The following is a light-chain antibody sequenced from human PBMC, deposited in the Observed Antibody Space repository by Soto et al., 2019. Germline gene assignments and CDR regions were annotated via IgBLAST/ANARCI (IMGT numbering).Light chain of an antibody. J-gene: IGLJ2*01. V-gene: IGLV4-69*01. CDR3: QTWGTGIQV. CDR2: LNSDGSH. Sequence: QSVLTQSPSASASLGASVKLTCTLSSGHSSYAIAWHQQQPEKGPWYLMKLNSDGSHSKGDGIPDRFSGSSSGAGRYLTISSLQSEDEADYYCQTWGTGIQVFGGGTKLTVL. CDR1: SGHSSYA.